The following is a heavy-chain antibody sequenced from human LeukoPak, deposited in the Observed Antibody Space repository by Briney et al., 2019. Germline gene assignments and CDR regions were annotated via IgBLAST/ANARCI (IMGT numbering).Heavy chain of an antibody. CDR1: GFTFSSYE. J-gene: IGHJ6*03. CDR3: AREGYSSGWYFSYYYYMDV. D-gene: IGHD6-19*01. CDR2: ISSSGSTI. V-gene: IGHV3-48*03. Sequence: GGSLRLSCAASGFTFSSYEMNWVRQAPGKGLEWVSYISSSGSTIYYADSVKGRSTISRDNAKNSLYLQMNSLRAEDTAVYYCAREGYSSGWYFSYYYYMDVWGKGTTVTVSS.